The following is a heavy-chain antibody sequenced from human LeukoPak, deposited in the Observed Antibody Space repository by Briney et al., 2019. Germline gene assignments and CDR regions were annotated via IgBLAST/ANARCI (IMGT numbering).Heavy chain of an antibody. CDR1: GFTFSSYS. CDR3: ARDFSFDY. D-gene: IGHD2/OR15-2a*01. J-gene: IGHJ4*02. CDR2: ISSSSSYI. V-gene: IGHV3-21*01. Sequence: GGSLRLSCAASGFTFSSYSMNWVRQAPGKGLEWVSSISSSSSYIYYADSVKGRFTISRDKTKNTLYLQMNSLRAEDTAVYYCARDFSFDYWGQGTLVTVSS.